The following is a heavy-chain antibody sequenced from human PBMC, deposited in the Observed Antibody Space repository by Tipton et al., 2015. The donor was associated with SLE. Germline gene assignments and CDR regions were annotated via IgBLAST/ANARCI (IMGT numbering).Heavy chain of an antibody. Sequence: SLRLSCAASGFTFSDYSMSWIRQAPGKGLEWVSYISSSSTYTNYADSVKGRFTISRDNAQNSLYLQMNSLRAEDTAVYYCARSTMGALGYWGQGILVTVSS. CDR2: ISSSSTYT. V-gene: IGHV3-11*03. CDR3: ARSTMGALGY. J-gene: IGHJ4*02. D-gene: IGHD1-26*01. CDR1: GFTFSDYS.